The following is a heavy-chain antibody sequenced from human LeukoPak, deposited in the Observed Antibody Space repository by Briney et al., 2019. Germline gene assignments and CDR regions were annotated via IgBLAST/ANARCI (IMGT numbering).Heavy chain of an antibody. Sequence: PSETLSLTCTVSGVSLSSSNSYWGWIRQPPGKGLEWLGSIYYTGNTYYNASLKSRVTISIDTSKNQISLRLTSVTATDTAVYYCARQTGSGLFILPGGQGTLVTVSS. J-gene: IGHJ4*02. V-gene: IGHV4-39*01. D-gene: IGHD3/OR15-3a*01. CDR1: GVSLSSSNSY. CDR2: IYYTGNT. CDR3: ARQTGSGLFILP.